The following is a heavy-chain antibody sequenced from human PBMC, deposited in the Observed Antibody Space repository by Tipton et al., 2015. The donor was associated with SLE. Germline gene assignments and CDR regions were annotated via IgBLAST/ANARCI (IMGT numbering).Heavy chain of an antibody. J-gene: IGHJ4*02. CDR1: GGSISSYY. D-gene: IGHD6-6*01. Sequence: TLSLTCTVSGGSISSYYWGWSRQPPGKGLEWIGSIYYSGSTYYNPSLKIRVTISVDTSKNQFSLKLSSVTAADTAVYYCARRRESSSSLDYWGQGTLVTVSS. CDR3: ARRRESSSSLDY. CDR2: IYYSGST. V-gene: IGHV4-39*07.